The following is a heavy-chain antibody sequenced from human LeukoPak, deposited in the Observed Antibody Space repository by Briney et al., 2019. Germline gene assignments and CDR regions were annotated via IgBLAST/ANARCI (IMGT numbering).Heavy chain of an antibody. CDR3: ARGSTVTSPFDY. CDR2: IYSGGST. D-gene: IGHD4-17*01. CDR1: GFTVSSNY. Sequence: GGSLRLSCAASGFTVSSNYMSLVRQAPGKGLEWVSVIYSGGSTFYADSVKGRFTISRDNSKNTLFLQMNSLRAEDTALYYCARGSTVTSPFDYWGQGTLVTVSS. J-gene: IGHJ4*02. V-gene: IGHV3-53*01.